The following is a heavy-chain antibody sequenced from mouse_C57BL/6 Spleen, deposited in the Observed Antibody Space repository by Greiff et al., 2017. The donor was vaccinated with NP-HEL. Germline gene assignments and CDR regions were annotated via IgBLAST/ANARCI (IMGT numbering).Heavy chain of an antibody. Sequence: EVKLVESGGGLVKPGGSLKLSCAASGFTFSDYGMHWVRQAPEKGLEWVAYISSGSSTIYYADTVKGRFTISRDNAKNTLFLQMTSLRSEDTAMYYCARSYYYGSDAMDYWGQGTSVTVSS. V-gene: IGHV5-17*01. J-gene: IGHJ4*01. D-gene: IGHD1-1*01. CDR1: GFTFSDYG. CDR2: ISSGSSTI. CDR3: ARSYYYGSDAMDY.